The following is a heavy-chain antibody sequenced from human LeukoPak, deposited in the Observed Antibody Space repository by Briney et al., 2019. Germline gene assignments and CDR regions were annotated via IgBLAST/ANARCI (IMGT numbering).Heavy chain of an antibody. CDR3: AGDPHYYSDYTWFDS. CDR1: GFSFNTYT. J-gene: IGHJ5*01. V-gene: IGHV3-21*01. Sequence: GGSLRLSCAASGFSFNTYTMNWVRQPPGKGLEWVSSMSSSSTSINYADSVKGRFTISRDNTKNSLYLQMNSLKAEDTALYYCAGDPHYYSDYTWFDSWGQGTLVTVSP. CDR2: MSSSSTSI. D-gene: IGHD4-11*01.